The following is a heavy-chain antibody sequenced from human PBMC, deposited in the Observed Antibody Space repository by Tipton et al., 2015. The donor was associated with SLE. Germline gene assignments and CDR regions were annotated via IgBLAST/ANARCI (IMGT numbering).Heavy chain of an antibody. Sequence: QLVQSGAEVKKPGASVKVSCKASGYTFTSYGVSWVRQAPGQGLEWMGWISAYSGNTYYAQKLQGRVTMTTDTSTSTAYMELRSLRSDDTAVYYCARDVTVVVPASIVGYYYYYGMDVWGQGTTVTVSS. V-gene: IGHV1-18*01. CDR1: GYTFTSYG. D-gene: IGHD2-2*02. J-gene: IGHJ6*02. CDR3: ARDVTVVVPASIVGYYYYYGMDV. CDR2: ISAYSGNT.